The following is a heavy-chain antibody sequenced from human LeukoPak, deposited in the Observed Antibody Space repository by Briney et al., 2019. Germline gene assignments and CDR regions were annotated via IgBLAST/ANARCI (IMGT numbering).Heavy chain of an antibody. J-gene: IGHJ3*02. CDR1: GYTFTSYY. CDR3: ARETVGATDAFDI. CDR2: INPSGGST. Sequence: ASVTVSCKASGYTFTSYYMHWVRQAPGQGLEWMGIINPSGGSTSYAQKFQGRVTMTRDTSTSTVYMELSSLRSEDTAVYYCARETVGATDAFDIWGQGTMVTVSS. V-gene: IGHV1-46*01. D-gene: IGHD1-26*01.